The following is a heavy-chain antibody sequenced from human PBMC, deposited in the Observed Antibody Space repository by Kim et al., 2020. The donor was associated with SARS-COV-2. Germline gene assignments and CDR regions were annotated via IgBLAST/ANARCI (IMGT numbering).Heavy chain of an antibody. V-gene: IGHV3-15*01. J-gene: IGHJ4*02. D-gene: IGHD3-10*01. CDR3: TTDRLGSPGDY. Sequence: GGSLRLSCAASGFTFTTGWMSWVRQAPGKGLEWVGRIKSKADGGTTDYAAPVKGRFSISRDDSKNTVYLQMNSLRTEDTAVYYCTTDRLGSPGDYWGQGTLFTVSS. CDR1: GFTFTTGW. CDR2: IKSKADGGTT.